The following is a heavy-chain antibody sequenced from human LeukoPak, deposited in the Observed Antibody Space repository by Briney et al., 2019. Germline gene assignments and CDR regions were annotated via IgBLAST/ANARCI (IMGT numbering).Heavy chain of an antibody. D-gene: IGHD2-2*01. V-gene: IGHV3-33*01. J-gene: IGHJ4*02. Sequence: PGRSLRLSCAASGFTFSSYGMHWVRQAPGKGLEWVAVIWYDGSNKYYADSVKGRFTISRDNSKNTLYLQMNSLRAEDTAVYYCARDMYNGRGYCSSTSCPFDYWGQGTLVTVSS. CDR1: GFTFSSYG. CDR2: IWYDGSNK. CDR3: ARDMYNGRGYCSSTSCPFDY.